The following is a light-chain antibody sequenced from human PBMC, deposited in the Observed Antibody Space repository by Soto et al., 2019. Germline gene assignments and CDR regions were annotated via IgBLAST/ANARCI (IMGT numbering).Light chain of an antibody. V-gene: IGLV2-14*01. J-gene: IGLJ1*01. CDR2: DVN. CDR1: SSDIGAYNY. Sequence: QSVLTQPASVSGSPGQSITISCTGTSSDIGAYNYVSWYQQHPGKAPKLLIYDVNYRPSGASNRLSGSKSGNTASLTISGLQAEDGADYYCSSYAISSAYVFGTGTKVTVL. CDR3: SSYAISSAYV.